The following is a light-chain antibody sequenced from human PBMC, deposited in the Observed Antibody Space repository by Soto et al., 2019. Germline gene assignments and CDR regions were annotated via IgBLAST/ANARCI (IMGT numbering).Light chain of an antibody. J-gene: IGKJ1*01. Sequence: DIQMTQSPSTLSGSVGDRVTITCRASQTISSWLAWYQQKPGKAPKLLIYKASTLKSGVPSRFSGSGSGTEFTLTISSLQHDDFENYYCQHYNSYSEAFGQGTKVELK. V-gene: IGKV1-5*03. CDR1: QTISSW. CDR3: QHYNSYSEA. CDR2: KAS.